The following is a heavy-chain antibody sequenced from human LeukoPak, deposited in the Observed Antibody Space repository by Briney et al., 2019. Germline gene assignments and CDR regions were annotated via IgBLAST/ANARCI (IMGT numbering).Heavy chain of an antibody. D-gene: IGHD4-17*01. CDR1: GFTFSSYA. Sequence: GGSLRLSCAASGFTFSSYALHWVRQAPGKGLEWVAVISYDGSNKYYADSVKGRFTISRANSKNTLYLQMNSLRAEDTAVYYCARDDLDDYGDYNPDYWGQGTLVTVSS. J-gene: IGHJ4*02. CDR3: ARDDLDDYGDYNPDY. CDR2: ISYDGSNK. V-gene: IGHV3-30-3*01.